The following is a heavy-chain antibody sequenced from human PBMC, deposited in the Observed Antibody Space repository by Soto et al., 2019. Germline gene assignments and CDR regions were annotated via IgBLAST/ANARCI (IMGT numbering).Heavy chain of an antibody. Sequence: ASVKVSCKASGYTFTSYGIHWVRQAPGQRLEWMGWINAANGDTKYSPKFQGRVTITRDTSASTAYMELSSLRSEDTAVYYCVRRHVSATGIHLFDPWGQGTLVTVSS. CDR2: INAANGDT. J-gene: IGHJ5*02. CDR1: GYTFTSYG. D-gene: IGHD6-13*01. V-gene: IGHV1-3*01. CDR3: VRRHVSATGIHLFDP.